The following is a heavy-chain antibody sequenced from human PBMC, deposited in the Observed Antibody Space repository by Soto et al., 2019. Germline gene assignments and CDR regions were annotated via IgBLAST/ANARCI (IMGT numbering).Heavy chain of an antibody. D-gene: IGHD6-13*01. CDR1: GGSVNYLY. Sequence: SETLSLTCTVSGGSVNYLYWSWIRQPPGKGLEWIGYIWYTGITTLYNPPLKSRVTISVDTSKNQSSLKLSSVTAADTAVYYCARQRQLVPYYYYGMDVWGQGTTVTVSS. V-gene: IGHV4-59*08. CDR3: ARQRQLVPYYYYGMDV. CDR2: IWYTGIT. J-gene: IGHJ6*02.